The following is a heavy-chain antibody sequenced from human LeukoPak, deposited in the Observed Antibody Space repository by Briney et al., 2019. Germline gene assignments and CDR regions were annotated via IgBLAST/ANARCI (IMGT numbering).Heavy chain of an antibody. CDR3: ARGDCSGGSCYPRGCAFDI. J-gene: IGHJ3*02. Sequence: GGSLRLSCAASGFTVSSNYMSWGRQAPGKGLEWVSVIYSCGSTYYADSVKGRFTISRDNSKNTLYLQMNSLRAEDTAVYYCARGDCSGGSCYPRGCAFDIWGQGTMVTVSS. V-gene: IGHV3-66*03. CDR2: IYSCGST. CDR1: GFTVSSNY. D-gene: IGHD2-15*01.